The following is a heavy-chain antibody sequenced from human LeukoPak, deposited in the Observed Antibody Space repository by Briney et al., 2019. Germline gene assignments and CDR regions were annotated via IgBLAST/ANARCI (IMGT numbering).Heavy chain of an antibody. V-gene: IGHV4-39*01. CDR3: ARQIYASGSRWYFDL. D-gene: IGHD3-10*01. Sequence: SETLSLSCTVAGGSISSMSYCWGWIRQSPGKGLEWIGSIYYSESTYYNPSLRSRVTFSVDTSKNQFSLKVTSVTAADTAVYYCARQIYASGSRWYFDLWGRGTLVTVSS. J-gene: IGHJ2*01. CDR2: IYYSEST. CDR1: GGSISSMSYC.